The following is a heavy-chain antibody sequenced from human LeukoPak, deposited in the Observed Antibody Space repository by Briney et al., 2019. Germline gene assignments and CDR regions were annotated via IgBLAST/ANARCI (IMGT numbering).Heavy chain of an antibody. J-gene: IGHJ4*02. V-gene: IGHV4-61*08. Sequence: PSETLSLTCTVSGGSISSGDYYWSWIRQPPGKGLEWIGYIYYSGSTNYNPSLKSRVTISVDTSKNQFSLKLSSVTAADTAVYYCARTSARYGSTYYFDYWGQGTLVTVSS. CDR3: ARTSARYGSTYYFDY. CDR2: IYYSGST. CDR1: GGSISSGDYY. D-gene: IGHD3-10*01.